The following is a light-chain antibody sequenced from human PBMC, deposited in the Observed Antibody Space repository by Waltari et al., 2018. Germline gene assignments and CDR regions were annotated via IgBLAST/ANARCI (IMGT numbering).Light chain of an antibody. CDR2: WAS. CDR3: QQYYSKRT. CDR1: QSVLYSSNDKNY. Sequence: DIVMTQSPDSLAVSLGERATINCKSSQSVLYSSNDKNYLAWYQQKPGQPPKLLIYWASTRQSGVPDRFSGSGSGTDFTLTISSLQAEDLAVYYCQQYYSKRTFGQGTKVEI. V-gene: IGKV4-1*01. J-gene: IGKJ1*01.